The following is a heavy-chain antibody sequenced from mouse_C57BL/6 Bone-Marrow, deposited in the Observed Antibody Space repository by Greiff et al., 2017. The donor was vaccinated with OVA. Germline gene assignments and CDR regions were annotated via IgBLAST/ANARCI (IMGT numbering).Heavy chain of an antibody. CDR2: IDPETGGT. J-gene: IGHJ2*01. Sequence: QVQLQQSGAELVRPGASVTLSCKASGYTFTDYEMHWVKQTPVHGLEWIGAIDPETGGTAYNQKFKGKAILTADKSSSTAYMELRSLTSEDSAVYYCTRSRGNLDYWGQGTTLTVSS. CDR3: TRSRGNLDY. V-gene: IGHV1-15*01. D-gene: IGHD2-1*01. CDR1: GYTFTDYE.